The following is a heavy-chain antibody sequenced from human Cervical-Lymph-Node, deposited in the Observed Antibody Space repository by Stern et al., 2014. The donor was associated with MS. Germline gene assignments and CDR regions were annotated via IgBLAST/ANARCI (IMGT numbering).Heavy chain of an antibody. D-gene: IGHD2-8*01. V-gene: IGHV3-30*03. J-gene: IGHJ4*02. CDR1: GFTFSSYG. CDR2: ISYDGNHK. CDR3: ARDYEDTSMLFDH. Sequence: DQLVGSGGAVVQPGRSLRLSCAASGFTFSSYGMHWVRQAPGKGLEWGTVISYDGNHKYYAASVKGRFTISRDNSKNTLHLQMNSVTPDDTAIYYCARDYEDTSMLFDHWGQGTLVTVSS.